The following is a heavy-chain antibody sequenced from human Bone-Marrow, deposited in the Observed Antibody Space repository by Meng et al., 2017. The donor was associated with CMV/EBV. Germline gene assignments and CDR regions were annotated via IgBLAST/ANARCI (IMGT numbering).Heavy chain of an antibody. CDR2: IVVGSGNT. V-gene: IGHV1-58*01. Sequence: SVKVSCKASGFTFTSSAVQWVRHARGQRLEWIGWIVVGSGNTSYAQKFQDRVTITNDMSTSTAYMELSRLRSDDTAVYYCARSMTFDYWGQGTLVTVSS. CDR1: GFTFTSSA. CDR3: ARSMTFDY. J-gene: IGHJ4*02.